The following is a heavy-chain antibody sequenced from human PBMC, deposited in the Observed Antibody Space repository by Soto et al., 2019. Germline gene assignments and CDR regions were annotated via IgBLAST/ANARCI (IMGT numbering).Heavy chain of an antibody. CDR3: ARKAGLPSSGGSCFYLDH. J-gene: IGHJ4*02. CDR2: IWFDGSST. CDR1: GFTFSNYA. Sequence: QVQLVESGGGVVQPGRSLRLSCAASGFTFSNYAMHWVRQAPGKGLEWVAVIWFDGSSTYYADSVKGRFTLSRDNSNNTLDLQMDSHAPEDTAVYYCARKAGLPSSGGSCFYLDHWGQGTLVTVSS. V-gene: IGHV3-33*01. D-gene: IGHD2-15*01.